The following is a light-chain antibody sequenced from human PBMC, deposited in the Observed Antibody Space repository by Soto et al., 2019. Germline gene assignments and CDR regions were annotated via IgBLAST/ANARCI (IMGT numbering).Light chain of an antibody. Sequence: QSVLTQPASVSGSPGQSITISCTGTSSDVGAYNYVSWYQQHPGKAPKFIIYDVSKRPSGVPNRFSGSKSGNTASLTISGLQAEDEADYFCNSYTSSNTYVFGTGTKVTVL. J-gene: IGLJ1*01. CDR1: SSDVGAYNY. CDR2: DVS. V-gene: IGLV2-14*01. CDR3: NSYTSSNTYV.